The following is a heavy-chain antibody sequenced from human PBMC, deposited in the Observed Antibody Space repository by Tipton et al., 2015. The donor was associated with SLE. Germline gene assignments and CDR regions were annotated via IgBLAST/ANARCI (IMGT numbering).Heavy chain of an antibody. CDR1: GGSISSHY. V-gene: IGHV4-59*06. J-gene: IGHJ4*02. Sequence: TLSLTCTVSGGSISSHYWSWIRQPPGKGLEWIGYIYYSGSTYYNPSLKSRVTISVDTSKNQFSLKLSSVTAADTAVYYCAGGIAAAGDYWGQGTLVTVSS. CDR3: AGGIAAAGDY. D-gene: IGHD6-13*01. CDR2: IYYSGST.